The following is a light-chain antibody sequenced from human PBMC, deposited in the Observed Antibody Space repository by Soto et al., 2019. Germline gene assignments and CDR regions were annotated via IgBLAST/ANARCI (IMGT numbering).Light chain of an antibody. CDR1: QSVSSDY. J-gene: IGKJ2*01. Sequence: EIVLTQSPGTLSLSPGDRATLSCRASQSVSSDYLAWYQQKHGQAPRLLIYGASRGAAGIPDRLSGSGSGTDFTLTISRLEPEDVAVYFCQQYGRSPMFTFGQGTKLEVK. CDR3: QQYGRSPMFT. V-gene: IGKV3-20*01. CDR2: GAS.